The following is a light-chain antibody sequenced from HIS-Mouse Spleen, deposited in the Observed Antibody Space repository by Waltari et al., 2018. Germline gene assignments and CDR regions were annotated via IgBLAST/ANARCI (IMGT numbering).Light chain of an antibody. Sequence: SALTRLASVSGSIGPSTTIWRTRTRRDVGGQKHVSWYQQHHGKAPKLIIYEVSNRPSGVSNRFSGSTSGHTASLTISGLQAEDEADYYCSSYTSSSPRVFGGGTKLTVL. CDR3: SSYTSSSPRV. J-gene: IGLJ2*01. CDR1: RRDVGGQKH. V-gene: IGLV2-14*01. CDR2: EVS.